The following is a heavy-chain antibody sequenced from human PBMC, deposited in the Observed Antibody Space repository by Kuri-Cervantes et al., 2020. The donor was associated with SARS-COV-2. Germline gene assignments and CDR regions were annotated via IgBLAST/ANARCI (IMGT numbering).Heavy chain of an antibody. D-gene: IGHD3-10*01. CDR2: ISSSSSHI. J-gene: IGHJ3*02. Sequence: GESLKISCAASGFTFSSYSMNWVRQAPGKGLEWVSSISSSSSHIYYADSVRGRFTISRDNAKNSLYLQMNSLRAEDTAVYYCARDEVRGVIMGAFDIWGQGTMVTVSS. V-gene: IGHV3-21*01. CDR3: ARDEVRGVIMGAFDI. CDR1: GFTFSSYS.